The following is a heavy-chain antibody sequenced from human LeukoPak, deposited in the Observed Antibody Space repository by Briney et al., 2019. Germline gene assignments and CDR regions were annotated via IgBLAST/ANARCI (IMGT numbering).Heavy chain of an antibody. V-gene: IGHV4-34*01. CDR3: ARVGRRGYRVNNWFDP. CDR2: INHSGST. J-gene: IGHJ5*02. Sequence: SETLSLTCAVYGGSFSGYYWSWIRQPPGKGLEWIGEINHSGSTNYNPSLKSRVTISVDTSKNQFSLKLSSVTAADTAVYYCARVGRRGYRVNNWFDPWGQGTLVTVSS. D-gene: IGHD5-18*01. CDR1: GGSFSGYY.